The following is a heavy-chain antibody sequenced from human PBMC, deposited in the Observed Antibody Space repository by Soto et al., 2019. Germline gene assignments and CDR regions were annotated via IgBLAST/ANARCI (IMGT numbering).Heavy chain of an antibody. V-gene: IGHV3-30*03. CDR3: EVGGMAAAGPVYYYGMDV. CDR1: GFTFSSYG. D-gene: IGHD6-13*01. CDR2: ISYDGSNK. J-gene: IGHJ6*02. Sequence: QVQLVESGGGVVQPGRSLRLSCAASGFTFSSYGMHWVRQAPGKGLEWVAVISYDGSNKYYADSVKGRFTISRDNSKNTLYLQMNSLRAEDTAVYYCEVGGMAAAGPVYYYGMDVWGQGTTVTVSS.